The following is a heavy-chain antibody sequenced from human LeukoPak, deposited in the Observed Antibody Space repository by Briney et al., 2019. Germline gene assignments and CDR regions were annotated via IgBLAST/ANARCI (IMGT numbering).Heavy chain of an antibody. CDR3: ARGVYGGYYYYYYMDV. J-gene: IGHJ6*03. CDR2: IYPGDSDT. D-gene: IGHD4/OR15-4a*01. Sequence: KLGESLKISCKGSGYSFTTYWIGWVRQMPGKGLEWMGIIYPGDSDTRYSPSFQGQVTISADRSISTAYLQWSSLKASDTAMYYCARGVYGGYYYYYYMDVWGKGTTVTVSS. CDR1: GYSFTTYW. V-gene: IGHV5-51*01.